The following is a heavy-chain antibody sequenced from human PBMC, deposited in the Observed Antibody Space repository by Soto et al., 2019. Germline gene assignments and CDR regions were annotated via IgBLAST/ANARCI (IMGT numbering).Heavy chain of an antibody. CDR2: ISSSSTKI. D-gene: IGHD2-21*02. CDR1: RFSFSSFS. CDR3: VKETRSRAVTATRVNGMDV. V-gene: IGHV3-21*01. Sequence: EAQLVESGGGLVKPGGSLRLSCAASRFSFSSFSMNWVRQAPGKGLEWVSSISSSSTKIYYADSVKGRFSISRDHSNNRLYLQMNNLKVEDSAIYFCVKETRSRAVTATRVNGMDVWGQGTTVTVSS. J-gene: IGHJ6*02.